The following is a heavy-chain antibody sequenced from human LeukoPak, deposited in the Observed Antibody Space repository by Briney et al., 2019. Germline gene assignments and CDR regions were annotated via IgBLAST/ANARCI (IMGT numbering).Heavy chain of an antibody. CDR2: INHSGST. Sequence: SETLSLTCAVYGGSFSGYYWSWIRQPPGKGLEWIGEINHSGSTNYNPSLKSRVTISVDTSKNQFSLKLSSVTAADTAVYYCAVAQWLVPDYWGQGTLVTVSS. CDR3: AVAQWLVPDY. V-gene: IGHV4-34*01. D-gene: IGHD6-19*01. CDR1: GGSFSGYY. J-gene: IGHJ4*02.